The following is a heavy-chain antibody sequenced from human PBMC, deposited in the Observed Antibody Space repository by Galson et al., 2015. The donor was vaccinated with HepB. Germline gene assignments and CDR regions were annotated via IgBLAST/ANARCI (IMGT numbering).Heavy chain of an antibody. Sequence: SVKVSCKASGYTFTGYHMHWVRQAPGQGLEWMGWINPNSGGANYAQKFQGWVTMTRDTSISTAYMELSRLRSDDTAVYYCARGATYYDFWSGYQNWFDPWGQGTLVTVSS. V-gene: IGHV1-2*04. D-gene: IGHD3-3*01. J-gene: IGHJ5*02. CDR3: ARGATYYDFWSGYQNWFDP. CDR1: GYTFTGYH. CDR2: INPNSGGA.